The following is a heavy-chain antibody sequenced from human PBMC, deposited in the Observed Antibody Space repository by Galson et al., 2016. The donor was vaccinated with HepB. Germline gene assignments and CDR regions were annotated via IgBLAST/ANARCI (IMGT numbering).Heavy chain of an antibody. J-gene: IGHJ4*02. Sequence: SLRLSCAASGFTFSSYSMNWVRQAPGKGLEWVSYISSSSSTIYYADSVKGRFTISRDNAKNSLYLQMNSLRDEDTAVYYCARGNRNYDFWSGYYSAYWGQGTLVTGPS. V-gene: IGHV3-48*02. CDR1: GFTFSSYS. D-gene: IGHD3-3*01. CDR3: ARGNRNYDFWSGYYSAY. CDR2: ISSSSSTI.